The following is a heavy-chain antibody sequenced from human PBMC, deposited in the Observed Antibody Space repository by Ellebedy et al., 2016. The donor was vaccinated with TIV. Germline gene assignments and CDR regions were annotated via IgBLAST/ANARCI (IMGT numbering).Heavy chain of an antibody. CDR1: RFTFSIFG. CDR2: ISSDGRKK. V-gene: IGHV3-30*18. Sequence: LSLTXXASRFTFSIFGLHWVRQAPGKGLEWVALISSDGRKKYYADSVRGRFTISRDNSKNTLYLQMDSLRVEDTAIYYCAKDESVGEVPRPFDYWGQGTLVTASS. CDR3: AKDESVGEVPRPFDY. D-gene: IGHD3-10*01. J-gene: IGHJ4*02.